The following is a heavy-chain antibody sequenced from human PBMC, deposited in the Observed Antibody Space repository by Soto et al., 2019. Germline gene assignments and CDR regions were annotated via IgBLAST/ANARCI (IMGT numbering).Heavy chain of an antibody. CDR3: ARGVRGVPYYYYGMDV. D-gene: IGHD3-10*01. Sequence: QVQLVQSGAEVKKPGSSVKVSCKASGGTFSSYTISWVRQAPGQGLEWMGRIIPILGIANYAQKFQGRVTITADKSTSIANMELSSLRSEDTAVYYCARGVRGVPYYYYGMDVWGQGTTVTVSS. CDR1: GGTFSSYT. V-gene: IGHV1-69*02. J-gene: IGHJ6*02. CDR2: IIPILGIA.